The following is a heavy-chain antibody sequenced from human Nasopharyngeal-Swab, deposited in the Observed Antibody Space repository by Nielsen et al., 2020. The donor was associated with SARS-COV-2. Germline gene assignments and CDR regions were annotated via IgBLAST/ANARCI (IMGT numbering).Heavy chain of an antibody. CDR3: ARDRSNWGSYYYYYGMDV. V-gene: IGHV3-21*01. Sequence: GGSLRLSCAASGFTFSTYSMNWVRQAPGKGLEWVSSISSSSTYIYYADSVKGRFTISRDNATNSLYLQMSILSAEDTAVYYCARDRSNWGSYYYYYGMDVWGQGTTVTVSS. CDR2: ISSSSTYI. J-gene: IGHJ6*02. CDR1: GFTFSTYS. D-gene: IGHD7-27*01.